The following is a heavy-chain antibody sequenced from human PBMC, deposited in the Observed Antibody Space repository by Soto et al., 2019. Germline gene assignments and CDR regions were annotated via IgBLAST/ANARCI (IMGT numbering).Heavy chain of an antibody. D-gene: IGHD6-13*01. J-gene: IGHJ6*02. CDR1: GFTFSSYG. V-gene: IGHV3-30*18. Sequence: PGGSLRLSCAASGFTFSSYGMHWVRQAPGKGLEWVAVISYDGSNKYYADSVKGRFTISRDNSKNTLYLQMNSLRAEDTAVYYCAKDSRIAAAGRPPYYYYYGMDVWGQGTTVTVSS. CDR2: ISYDGSNK. CDR3: AKDSRIAAAGRPPYYYYYGMDV.